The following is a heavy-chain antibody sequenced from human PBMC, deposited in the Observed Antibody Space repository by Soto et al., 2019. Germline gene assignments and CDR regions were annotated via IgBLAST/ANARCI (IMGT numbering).Heavy chain of an antibody. D-gene: IGHD2-21*01. V-gene: IGHV4-34*09. CDR1: GGSFSGYY. Sequence: SETLSLTCAVYGGSFSGYYWIWIRQPPVKGLEFIGEINHILSTDYNPSLKSRFTISLYTSKNQFSLKLSSFAAADTAVYYCARDTNKVFATWGQGNLVTVSS. J-gene: IGHJ5*02. CDR3: ARDTNKVFAT. CDR2: INHILST.